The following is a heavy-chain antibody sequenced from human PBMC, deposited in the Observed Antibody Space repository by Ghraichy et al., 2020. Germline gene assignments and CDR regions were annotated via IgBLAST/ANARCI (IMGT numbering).Heavy chain of an antibody. Sequence: GESLNISCAASGFTFSSYWMYWVRQAPGKGPVWVSRIKSDGSSTSYVDSVKGRFTISRDNSKNTLYLQMNSLRVEDTAVYYCARDSGYWGQGTLVTVSS. CDR3: ARDSGY. J-gene: IGHJ4*02. V-gene: IGHV3-74*01. D-gene: IGHD7-27*01. CDR2: IKSDGSST. CDR1: GFTFSSYW.